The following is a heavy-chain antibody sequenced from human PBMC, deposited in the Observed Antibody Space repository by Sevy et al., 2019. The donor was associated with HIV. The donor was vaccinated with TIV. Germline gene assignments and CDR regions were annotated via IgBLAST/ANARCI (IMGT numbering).Heavy chain of an antibody. CDR2: IKQDGSEK. CDR3: AREGTVLRFLEWLPNFDY. CDR1: GFTFSSYW. Sequence: GGSLRLSCAASGFTFSSYWMSWVRQAPGKGLEWVANIKQDGSEKYYVDSVKGRFTNSRDNAKNSLYLQMNSLRAEDTAVYYCAREGTVLRFLEWLPNFDYWGQGTLVTVSS. J-gene: IGHJ4*02. V-gene: IGHV3-7*01. D-gene: IGHD3-3*01.